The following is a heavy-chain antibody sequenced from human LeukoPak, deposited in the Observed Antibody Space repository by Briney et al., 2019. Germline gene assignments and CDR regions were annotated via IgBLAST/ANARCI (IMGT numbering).Heavy chain of an antibody. CDR3: ARESIADDAFDI. J-gene: IGHJ3*02. CDR2: INAGNGNT. V-gene: IGHV1-3*01. CDR1: GYTFTSYA. Sequence: ASVKVSCKASGYTFTSYAMHWVRQAPGQRPEWMGWINAGNGNTKYSQKFQGRVTMTRNTSISTAYMELSSLRSEDTAVYYCARESIADDAFDIWGQGTMVTVSS. D-gene: IGHD6-6*01.